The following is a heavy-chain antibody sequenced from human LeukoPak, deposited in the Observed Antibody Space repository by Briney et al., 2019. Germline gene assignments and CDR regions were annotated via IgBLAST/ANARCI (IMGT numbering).Heavy chain of an antibody. V-gene: IGHV1-69*05. CDR1: GGTFNRYA. J-gene: IGHJ4*02. CDR2: IIPMFGTP. Sequence: ASVKVSCKASGGTFNRYAITWVRQAPGQGLEWMGGIIPMFGTPNYAQKFQGRVTITTDESTSTAYMELSSLRSDDTAVYYCARDPWPYYYDSSGYYADDYWGQGTLVTVSS. CDR3: ARDPWPYYYDSSGYYADDY. D-gene: IGHD3-22*01.